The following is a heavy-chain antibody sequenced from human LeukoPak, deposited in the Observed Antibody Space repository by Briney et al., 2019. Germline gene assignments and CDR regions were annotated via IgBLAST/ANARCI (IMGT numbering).Heavy chain of an antibody. D-gene: IGHD1-26*01. CDR2: FDPEDGET. Sequence: ASVKVSCKVSGYTLTELSMHWVRQAPGKGLEWMGGFDPEDGETIYAQKFQGRVTMTEDTSTDTAYMELSSLRSEDTAVYYCATICIPCGVGATSFDYWGQGTLVTVSS. CDR3: ATICIPCGVGATSFDY. CDR1: GYTLTELS. V-gene: IGHV1-24*01. J-gene: IGHJ4*02.